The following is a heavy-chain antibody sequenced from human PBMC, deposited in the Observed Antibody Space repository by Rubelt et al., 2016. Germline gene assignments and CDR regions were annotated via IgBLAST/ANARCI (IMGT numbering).Heavy chain of an antibody. Sequence: QVQLVQSGAEVKKPGASVKVSCKASGYTFTSYGISWVRQAPGQGLEWMGWINPNSGGTNYAQKFQGRGTMTRETSIGTAYMELSRLRSDYTAVYYCARFAIGGHSSGYLFDYWGQGTLVTVSS. J-gene: IGHJ4*02. CDR2: INPNSGGT. V-gene: IGHV1-2*02. D-gene: IGHD3-22*01. CDR3: ARFAIGGHSSGYLFDY. CDR1: GYTFTSYG.